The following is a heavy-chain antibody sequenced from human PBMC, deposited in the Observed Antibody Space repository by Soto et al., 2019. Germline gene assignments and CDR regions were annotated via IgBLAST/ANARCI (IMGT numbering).Heavy chain of an antibody. D-gene: IGHD2-15*01. Sequence: QVHLVQSGAEVKKPGASVKVSCKASGYTFTNYGISWVRQAPGEGLEWVGWINTSNDNKLYAQKLQGRLTLTTDTSTSTAYMDLTTLRSDDTAVYFCAREPGAASFDFWAQGTLVTVSS. V-gene: IGHV1-18*01. CDR3: AREPGAASFDF. CDR2: INTSNDNK. J-gene: IGHJ4*02. CDR1: GYTFTNYG.